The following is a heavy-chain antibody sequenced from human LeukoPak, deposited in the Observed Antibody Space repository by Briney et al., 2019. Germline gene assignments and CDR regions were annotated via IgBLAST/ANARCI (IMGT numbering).Heavy chain of an antibody. CDR3: ARHGGSLGYFDY. Sequence: SKTLSLTCTVSGGSISAYYWSWIRQTAGKGLEWIGYVHDSGTTNYNPSLKGRVTISSDTSKNQFSLNLRSVSAADTATYYCARHGGSLGYFDYWGHGTLVTVSS. CDR1: GGSISAYY. CDR2: VHDSGTT. J-gene: IGHJ4*01. V-gene: IGHV4-59*08. D-gene: IGHD1-26*01.